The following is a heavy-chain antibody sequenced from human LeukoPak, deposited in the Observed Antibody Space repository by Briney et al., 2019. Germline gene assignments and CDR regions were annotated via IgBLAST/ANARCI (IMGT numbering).Heavy chain of an antibody. CDR1: GYTYTSYG. J-gene: IGHJ4*02. CDR3: ARVESGYYYDSSGYYRAHY. D-gene: IGHD3-22*01. Sequence: ASVKVSCKASGYTYTSYGISWVRQAPGQGLEWMGWISAYNGNTNYAQKLQGRVTMTTDTSTSTAYMELRSLRSDDTAVYYCARVESGYYYDSSGYYRAHYWGQGTLVTVSS. V-gene: IGHV1-18*01. CDR2: ISAYNGNT.